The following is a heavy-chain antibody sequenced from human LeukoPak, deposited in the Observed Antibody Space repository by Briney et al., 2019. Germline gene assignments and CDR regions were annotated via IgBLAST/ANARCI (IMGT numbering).Heavy chain of an antibody. CDR3: ARRLGYCSGGSCGTGGWFDP. CDR2: INAGNGNT. J-gene: IGHJ5*02. Sequence: GASVKVSCKASGYTFTDYALHWVRQVPGQGLEWMGWINAGNGNTKYSQKFQGRVTITRDTSASTAYMELSSPRSEDTAVYYCARRLGYCSGGSCGTGGWFDPWGQGTLVTVSS. V-gene: IGHV1-3*01. CDR1: GYTFTDYA. D-gene: IGHD2-15*01.